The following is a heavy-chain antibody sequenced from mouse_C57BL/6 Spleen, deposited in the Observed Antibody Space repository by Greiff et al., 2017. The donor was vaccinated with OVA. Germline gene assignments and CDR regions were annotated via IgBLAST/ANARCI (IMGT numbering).Heavy chain of an antibody. D-gene: IGHD1-1*01. CDR1: GYTFTDYY. CDR3: ARPYYYGSRSFAY. V-gene: IGHV1-26*01. J-gene: IGHJ3*01. Sequence: EVQLQQSGPELVKPGASVKISCKASGYTFTDYYMNWVKQSHGKSLEWIGDINPNNGGTSYNQKFKGKATLTVDKSSSTAYMELRSLTSEDSAVYYCARPYYYGSRSFAYWGQGTLVTVSA. CDR2: INPNNGGT.